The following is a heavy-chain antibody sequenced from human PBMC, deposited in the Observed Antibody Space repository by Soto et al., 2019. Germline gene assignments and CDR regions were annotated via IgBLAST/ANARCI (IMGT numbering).Heavy chain of an antibody. J-gene: IGHJ4*02. D-gene: IGHD4-17*01. CDR3: ASGSTVINTLDF. CDR1: GGSITSGDYY. CDR2: NYYGGST. Sequence: QVQLQESGPGLVKPSQTLSLTCTVSGGSITSGDYYWSWIRQPPGKGLEWVGYNYYGGSTYYNPSLESLITISLDTAKNQFSLELTSVTAAATAVYYCASGSTVINTLDFWGQGTLVTVSS. V-gene: IGHV4-30-4*01.